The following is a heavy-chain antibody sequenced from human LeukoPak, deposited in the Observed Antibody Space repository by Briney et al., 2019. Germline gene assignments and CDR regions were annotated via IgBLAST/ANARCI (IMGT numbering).Heavy chain of an antibody. V-gene: IGHV3-23*01. J-gene: IGHJ4*02. CDR3: AKRQVVGDGGFDY. CDR1: GLTFSSYA. CDR2: ISGSGGGT. Sequence: PGGSLRLSCAASGLTFSSYAMSWVRQAPGKGLVWVSAISGSGGGTYYADSVKGRFTISRDNSKNTLYLQVNCLRAEDTAVYSCAKRQVVGDGGFDYWGQGTLVTVSS. D-gene: IGHD6-19*01.